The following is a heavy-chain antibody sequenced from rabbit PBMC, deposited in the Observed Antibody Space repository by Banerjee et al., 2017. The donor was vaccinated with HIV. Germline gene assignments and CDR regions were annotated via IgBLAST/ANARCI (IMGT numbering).Heavy chain of an antibody. V-gene: IGHV1S40*01. D-gene: IGHD4-2*01. Sequence: QSLEESGGDLVKPGASLTLTCTASGFSLSNNYYICWVRQAPGKGLEWIACIYVDSVANTYYANWAKGRFSISKTSSTTVTLQMTSLTAADTASYFCARVLVEYDYGMDLWGPGTL. J-gene: IGHJ6*01. CDR1: GFSLSNNYY. CDR2: IYVDSVANT. CDR3: ARVLVEYDYGMDL.